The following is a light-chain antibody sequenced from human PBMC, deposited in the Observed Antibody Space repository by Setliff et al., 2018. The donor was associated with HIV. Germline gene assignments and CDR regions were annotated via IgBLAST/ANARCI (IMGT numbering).Light chain of an antibody. CDR3: QVWDSSSDHVV. CDR1: NIGRKS. CDR2: DDS. Sequence: SYELTQTPSESVAPGKTARITCGGNNIGRKSVHWYQQKPGQAPVLVVYDDSDRPSGIPERFSGSNSGNTATLTISRVEAGDEADYYCQVWDSSSDHVVFGGGTKVTVL. J-gene: IGLJ2*01. V-gene: IGLV3-21*03.